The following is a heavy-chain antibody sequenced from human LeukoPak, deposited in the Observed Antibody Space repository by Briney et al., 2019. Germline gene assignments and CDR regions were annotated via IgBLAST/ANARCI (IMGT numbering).Heavy chain of an antibody. CDR3: AKDQDEGIAVAGTIDY. CDR2: ISSSSRTI. CDR1: GFTFSSYS. D-gene: IGHD6-19*01. J-gene: IGHJ4*02. V-gene: IGHV3-48*01. Sequence: GGSLRLSCAASGFTFSSYSMNWVRQAPGKGLEWVSYISSSSRTIYYTDSVKGRFTISRDNAKNTLYLQMNSLRAEDTAVYYCAKDQDEGIAVAGTIDYWGQGTLVTVSS.